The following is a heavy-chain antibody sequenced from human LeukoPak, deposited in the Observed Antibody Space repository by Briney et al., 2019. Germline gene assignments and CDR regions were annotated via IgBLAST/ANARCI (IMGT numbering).Heavy chain of an antibody. D-gene: IGHD3-3*01. J-gene: IGHJ4*02. CDR3: ARHSILARDFWSGYYDIDY. CDR1: GSIFTSYW. CDR2: IYPGDSDT. Sequence: PGGSREISGQGSGSIFTSYWIGGVRQLPGKGLEGMGIIYPGDSDTRYSPSFQGQVTISADKSISTAYLQWSSLKASDTAMYYCARHSILARDFWSGYYDIDYWGQGTLVTVSS. V-gene: IGHV5-51*01.